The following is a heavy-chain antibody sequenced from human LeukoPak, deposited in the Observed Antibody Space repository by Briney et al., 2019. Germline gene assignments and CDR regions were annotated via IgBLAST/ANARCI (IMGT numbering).Heavy chain of an antibody. CDR3: ATYYYSSGSGPDY. CDR2: IKQDGSQK. D-gene: IGHD3-10*01. V-gene: IGHV3-7*01. J-gene: IGHJ4*02. Sequence: GGSLRLSCAASGFTFSSFWMSWVRQAPGKGLEWLANIKQDGSQKYYVDSVKGRFTISRDNAKNSLYLQMNSLRADDTAVYYCATYYYSSGSGPDYWGQGTLVTVSS. CDR1: GFTFSSFW.